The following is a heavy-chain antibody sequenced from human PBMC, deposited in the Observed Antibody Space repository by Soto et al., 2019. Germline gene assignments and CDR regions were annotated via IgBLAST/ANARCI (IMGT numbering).Heavy chain of an antibody. Sequence: GGSLRLSCAASGFTFSNAWMSWVRQAPGKGLEWVGRIKSKTDGGTTDYAAPVKGRFTISRDDSKNTLYLQMNSLKTEDTAVYYCTTKFGYSSSWPDPWGQGTLVTVSS. J-gene: IGHJ5*02. CDR2: IKSKTDGGTT. V-gene: IGHV3-15*01. CDR1: GFTFSNAW. D-gene: IGHD6-13*01. CDR3: TTKFGYSSSWPDP.